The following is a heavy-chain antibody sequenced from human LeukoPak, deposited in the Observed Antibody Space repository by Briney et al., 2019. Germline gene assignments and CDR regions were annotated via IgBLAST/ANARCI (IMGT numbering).Heavy chain of an antibody. CDR1: GGSISSYY. CDR2: IYYSGST. CDR3: ARGYSSGYYYDP. V-gene: IGHV4-59*01. D-gene: IGHD3-22*01. Sequence: SETLSLTCTVSGGSISSYYWSWIRQPPGKGLEWIGYIYYSGSTNYNPSHKSRVTISVDTSKNQFSLKLSSVTAADTAVYYCARGYSSGYYYDPWGQGTLVTVSS. J-gene: IGHJ5*02.